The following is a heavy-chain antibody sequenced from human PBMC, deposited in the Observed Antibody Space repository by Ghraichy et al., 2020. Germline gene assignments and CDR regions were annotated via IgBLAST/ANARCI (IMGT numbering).Heavy chain of an antibody. J-gene: IGHJ3*02. CDR1: GLIFSTYW. D-gene: IGHD3-10*01. V-gene: IGHV3-7*03. CDR2: INQDGREK. Sequence: GGSLRLSCAASGLIFSTYWMTWVRQAPGKGLEWVANINQDGREKYYVASVKGRFTISRDNAKNSLYLQMNGLRAEDTAVYYCSSGDTFDMGGQGTMVAVSS. CDR3: SSGDTFDM.